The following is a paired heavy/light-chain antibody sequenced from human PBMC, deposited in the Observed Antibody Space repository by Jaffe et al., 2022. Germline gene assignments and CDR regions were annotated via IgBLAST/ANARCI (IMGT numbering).Heavy chain of an antibody. J-gene: IGHJ4*02. CDR1: GGSISSSSYY. CDR2: IYYSGST. V-gene: IGHV4-39*01. D-gene: IGHD6-19*01. CDR3: ASRIPGYSSGWYVGPKDY. Sequence: QLQLQESGPGLVKPSETLSLTCTVSGGSISSSSYYWGWIRQPPGKGLEWIGSIYYSGSTYYNPSLKSRVTISVDTSKNQFSLKLSSVTAADTAVYYCASRIPGYSSGWYVGPKDYWGQGTLVTVSS.
Light chain of an antibody. CDR3: QSYDSSNHEV. CDR1: SGSIASNY. V-gene: IGLV6-57*01. CDR2: EDN. J-gene: IGLJ1*01. Sequence: NFMLTQPHSVSESPGKTVTISCTRSSGSIASNYVQWYQQRPGSSPTTVIYEDNQRPSGVPDRFSGSIDSSSNSASLTISGLKTEDEADYYCQSYDSSNHEVFGTGTKVTVL.